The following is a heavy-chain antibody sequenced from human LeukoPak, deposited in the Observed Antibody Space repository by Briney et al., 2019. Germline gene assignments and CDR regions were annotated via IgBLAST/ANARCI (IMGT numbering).Heavy chain of an antibody. CDR1: GFTFSSYS. CDR2: ISSSSSYI. V-gene: IGHV3-21*04. D-gene: IGHD3-16*02. J-gene: IGHJ4*02. Sequence: GGSLRLSCAASGFTFSSYSMNWVRQAPGKGLEWVSSISSSSSYIYYADSVKGRFTISRDNAKNSLYLQMNSLRAEDTAVYYCARVRDTTRGLSPYFDYWGQGTLVTVSS. CDR3: ARVRDTTRGLSPYFDY.